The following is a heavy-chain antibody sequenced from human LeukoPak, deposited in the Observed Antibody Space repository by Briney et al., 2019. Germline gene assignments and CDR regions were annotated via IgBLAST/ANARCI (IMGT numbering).Heavy chain of an antibody. CDR1: RFSFSDYY. D-gene: IGHD3-22*01. V-gene: IGHV3-11*01. CDR2: ISSSGTTI. CDR3: ARDPNYYDSSEDVAFDI. J-gene: IGHJ3*02. Sequence: GGSLRLSCAASRFSFSDYYMSWIRQTPGKGLEWVSYISSSGTTIYYADSVKGRFTISRDNAKNSLYLQMNSLRAEDTAVYYCARDPNYYDSSEDVAFDIWGQGTMVTVSS.